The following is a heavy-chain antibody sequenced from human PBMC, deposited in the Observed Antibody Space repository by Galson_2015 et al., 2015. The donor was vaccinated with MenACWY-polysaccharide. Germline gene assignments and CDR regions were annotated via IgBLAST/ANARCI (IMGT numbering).Heavy chain of an antibody. D-gene: IGHD6-13*01. Sequence: SLRLSCAASGFSCSAYGMSWVRQAPGRGLEWVSGSGSGGGLYYADSVKGRFTVSRDNSKNTLYLQMNNLRAEDTAVYYCAKVGPRSSWTMGLDYWGRGTLVTVSS. J-gene: IGHJ4*02. CDR2: SGSGGGL. CDR3: AKVGPRSSWTMGLDY. V-gene: IGHV3-23*01. CDR1: GFSCSAYG.